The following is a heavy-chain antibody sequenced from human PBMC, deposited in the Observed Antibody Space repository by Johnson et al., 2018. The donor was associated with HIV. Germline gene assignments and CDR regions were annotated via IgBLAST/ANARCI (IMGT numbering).Heavy chain of an antibody. J-gene: IGHJ3*02. CDR3: AGRGLYSGSYPI. CDR1: GFTFSSYG. Sequence: QVHLVESGGGVVQPGRSLRLSCAASGFTFSSYGMHWVRQAPGKGLEWVAVIWYDGSNKYYADSVKGRLTISRDNSKNTLYLQMNSLRAEDTAVYYCAGRGLYSGSYPIWGQGTMVTVSS. CDR2: IWYDGSNK. D-gene: IGHD1-26*01. V-gene: IGHV3-33*01.